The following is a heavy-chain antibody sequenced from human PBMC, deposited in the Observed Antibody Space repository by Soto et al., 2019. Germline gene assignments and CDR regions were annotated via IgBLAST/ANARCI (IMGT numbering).Heavy chain of an antibody. CDR1: GFTFSSYD. J-gene: IGHJ6*02. Sequence: GGSLRLSCAASGFTFSSYDMHWVRQATGKGLEWVSAIGTAGDTYYPGSVKGRFTISRENAKNSLYLQMNSLRAEDTAVYYCAREYYYDSSGQMGNYYYYGMDVWGQGTTVTVSS. V-gene: IGHV3-13*01. CDR2: IGTAGDT. D-gene: IGHD3-22*01. CDR3: AREYYYDSSGQMGNYYYYGMDV.